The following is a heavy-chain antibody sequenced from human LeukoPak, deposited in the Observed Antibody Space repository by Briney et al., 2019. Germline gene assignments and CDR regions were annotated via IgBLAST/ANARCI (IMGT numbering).Heavy chain of an antibody. CDR3: ARDLVVTSGY. Sequence: GGSLRLSCAASGFTFSTYWMIWVRQAPGKGLEWVANIKPDGSEKYYVDSVKGRFTISRDNSKNTLYLQMNGLRAEDTAVYYCARDLVVTSGYWGQGTLVTVSS. CDR2: IKPDGSEK. D-gene: IGHD2-2*01. CDR1: GFTFSTYW. J-gene: IGHJ4*02. V-gene: IGHV3-7*01.